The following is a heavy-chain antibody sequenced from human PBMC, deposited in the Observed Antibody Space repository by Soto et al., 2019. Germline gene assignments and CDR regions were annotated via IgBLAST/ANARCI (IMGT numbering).Heavy chain of an antibody. D-gene: IGHD2-2*01. V-gene: IGHV3-30*18. CDR1: GFTFSSYG. CDR3: AKDRSWCSSTSCHVGFDP. CDR2: ISYDGSNK. Sequence: GGSLRLSCAASGFTFSSYGMHWVRQAPGKGLEWVAVISYDGSNKYYADSVKGRFTISRDNSKNTLYLQMNSLRAEDTAVYYCAKDRSWCSSTSCHVGFDPWGQGTLVTVSS. J-gene: IGHJ5*02.